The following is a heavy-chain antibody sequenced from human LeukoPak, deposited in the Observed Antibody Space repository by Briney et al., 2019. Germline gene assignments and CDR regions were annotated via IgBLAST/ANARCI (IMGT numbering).Heavy chain of an antibody. CDR2: INPSGGST. CDR1: GYTFTNYY. CDR3: ARGEQQLPTLDY. J-gene: IGHJ4*02. Sequence: ASVKVSCKASGYTFTNYYIHWVRQAPGQGLEWMGIINPSGGSTSYAQKFQGRVTMTRDTSTSTVYMELSSLRSEDTAVYYCARGEQQLPTLDYWGQGTLVTVSS. D-gene: IGHD6-13*01. V-gene: IGHV1-46*01.